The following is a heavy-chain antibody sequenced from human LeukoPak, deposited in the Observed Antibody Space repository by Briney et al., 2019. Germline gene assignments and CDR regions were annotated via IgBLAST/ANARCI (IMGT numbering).Heavy chain of an antibody. D-gene: IGHD3-16*01. CDR1: GGSISSYY. J-gene: IGHJ3*02. Sequence: SETLSLTCTVSGGSISSYYWGWIRQPPGKGLECIGYISNSGRTNYDPSLKSRVTVSADTSKKQLSLKLSSVTAADTAVYFCARLGQPNSFDIWGQGTMVTVSS. CDR3: ARLGQPNSFDI. V-gene: IGHV4-59*08. CDR2: ISNSGRT.